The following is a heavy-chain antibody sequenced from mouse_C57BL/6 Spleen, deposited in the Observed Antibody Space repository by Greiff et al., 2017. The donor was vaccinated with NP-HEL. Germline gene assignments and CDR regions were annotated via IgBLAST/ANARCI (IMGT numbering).Heavy chain of an antibody. V-gene: IGHV1-74*01. J-gene: IGHJ4*01. CDR1: GYTFTSYW. CDR3: AMTRTAPFYAMDY. Sequence: VQLQQPGAELVKPGASVKVSCKASGYTFTSYWMHWVKQRPGQGLEWIGRIHPSDSDTNYTQKFKGKATLTVDKSSSTAYMQLSSLTSEDSAVYYCAMTRTAPFYAMDYWGQGTSVTVSS. D-gene: IGHD3-2*01. CDR2: IHPSDSDT.